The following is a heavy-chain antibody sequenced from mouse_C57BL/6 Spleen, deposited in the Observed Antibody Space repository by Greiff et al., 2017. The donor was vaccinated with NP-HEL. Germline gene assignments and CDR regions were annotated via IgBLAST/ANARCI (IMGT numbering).Heavy chain of an antibody. CDR2: IYPGDGDT. D-gene: IGHD2-5*01. CDR3: ARDNYSNSWFAY. V-gene: IGHV1-82*01. CDR1: GYAFSSSW. J-gene: IGHJ3*01. Sequence: QVQLKESGPELVKPGASVKISCKASGYAFSSSWMNWVKQRPGKGLEWIGRIYPGDGDTNYNGKFKGKATLTADKSSSTAYMQLSSLTSEDSAVYFCARDNYSNSWFAYWGQGTLVTVSA.